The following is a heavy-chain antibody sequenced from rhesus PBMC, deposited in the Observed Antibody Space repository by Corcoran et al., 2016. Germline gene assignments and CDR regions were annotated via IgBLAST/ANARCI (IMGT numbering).Heavy chain of an antibody. D-gene: IGHD4-11*01. CDR3: AAPYDF. J-gene: IGHJ3*01. CDR2: SNGNSGRP. Sequence: QVQLQESGPGVVKPSETLSLTCAVSGASISNYWWGWIRQTPGKGLEWVGESNGNSGRPYYNPSLESRVTISRDASKNQFSLKLNSVTAADTAVYYCAAPYDFWGQGLRVTVSS. V-gene: IGHV4-80*01. CDR1: GASISNYW.